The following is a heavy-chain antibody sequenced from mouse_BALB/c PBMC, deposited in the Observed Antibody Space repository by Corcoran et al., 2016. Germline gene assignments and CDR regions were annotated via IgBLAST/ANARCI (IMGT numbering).Heavy chain of an antibody. Sequence: EVLLQQSGPELVKPGASVKMSCKASGYTFTSYVMHWVKQKPGQGLEWIGYINPYNDGTKYNEKFKGKATLTSDKSSSTAYMELSSLTSEDSAVYYCARSYYGSSYWYFDVWGAGTTVTVSS. J-gene: IGHJ1*01. CDR1: GYTFTSYV. V-gene: IGHV1S136*01. CDR3: ARSYYGSSYWYFDV. D-gene: IGHD1-1*01. CDR2: INPYNDGT.